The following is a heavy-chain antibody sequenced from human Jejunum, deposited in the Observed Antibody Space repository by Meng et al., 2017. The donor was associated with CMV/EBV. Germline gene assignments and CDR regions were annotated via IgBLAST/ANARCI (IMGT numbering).Heavy chain of an antibody. CDR1: GFTFKIND. Sequence: SGFTFKINDMNWVRQAPGKGLEWVSLISSACYTGTTYTKYADSVKGRFTVSRDDSKNTLFLQMNSLRAEDTAVYYCAKRGGNLYFDYWGQGTLVTVSS. CDR2: ISSACYTGTTYT. V-gene: IGHV3-23*03. CDR3: AKRGGNLYFDY. D-gene: IGHD1-26*01. J-gene: IGHJ4*02.